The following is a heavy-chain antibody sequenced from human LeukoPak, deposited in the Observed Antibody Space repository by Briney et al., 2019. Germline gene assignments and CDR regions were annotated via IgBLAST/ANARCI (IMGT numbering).Heavy chain of an antibody. J-gene: IGHJ3*02. CDR1: GGSFSGYY. V-gene: IGHV4-34*01. CDR3: ARGLGYCSGGSCYLDAFDI. D-gene: IGHD2-15*01. CDR2: INHSGST. Sequence: SETLSLTCAVYGGSFSGYYWSWIRQPPGKGLEWIGEINHSGSTNYNPSLKSRVTIPVDTSKNQFSLKLSSVTAADTAVYYCARGLGYCSGGSCYLDAFDIWGQGTMVTVSS.